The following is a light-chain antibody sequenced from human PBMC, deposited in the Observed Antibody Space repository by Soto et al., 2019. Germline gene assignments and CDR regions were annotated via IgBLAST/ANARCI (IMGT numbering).Light chain of an antibody. CDR2: DAS. Sequence: IQMTQSPSSLSASVGDRVTITCRASQDIKKHLAWYQQKPGTAPKVRISDASSLQTGVPSRFRGSGSGTDFTLTISSLQPEDFATYYWQHDCKYACTFGQGTKMEVK. V-gene: IGKV1-6*01. CDR1: QDIKKH. CDR3: QHDCKYACT. J-gene: IGKJ2*02.